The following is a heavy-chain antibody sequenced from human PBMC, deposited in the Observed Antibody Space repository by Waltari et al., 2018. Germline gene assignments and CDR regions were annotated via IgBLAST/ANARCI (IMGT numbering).Heavy chain of an antibody. CDR3: ARVNWGAGDY. Sequence: QVQLQQWGAGLLKPSETLSLTCAVYGGSFSGYYWSWIRQPPGKGLEWIGEINHSGSTNYNPSLKSRVTISVDTSKNQFSLKLSSVTAADTAVYYCARVNWGAGDYWGQGTLVTVSS. CDR2: INHSGST. J-gene: IGHJ4*02. V-gene: IGHV4-34*01. CDR1: GGSFSGYY. D-gene: IGHD7-27*01.